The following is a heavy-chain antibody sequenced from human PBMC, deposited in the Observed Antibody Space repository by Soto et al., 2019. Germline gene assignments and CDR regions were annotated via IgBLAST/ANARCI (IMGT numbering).Heavy chain of an antibody. CDR2: IYYSGST. V-gene: IGHV4-31*03. CDR3: ARVARVVAQWDYYGMDV. J-gene: IGHJ6*02. D-gene: IGHD6-6*01. Sequence: SETLSLTCTVSGGSISSGGYYWSWIRQHPGKGLEWIGYIYYSGSTYYNPSLKSRVTISVDTSKNQFSLKLSSVTAADTAVYYCARVARVVAQWDYYGMDVWGQGTTVTVSS. CDR1: GGSISSGGYY.